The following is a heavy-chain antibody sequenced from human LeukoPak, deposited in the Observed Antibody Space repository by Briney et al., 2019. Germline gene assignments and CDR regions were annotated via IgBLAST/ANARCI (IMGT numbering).Heavy chain of an antibody. CDR2: IYAGGSSP. J-gene: IGHJ4*02. Sequence: GGSLRLSCAASGFIFSGYAMTWGRQAPGKGLEWVSAIYAGGSSPYYADSVKGRFSISRDNSKNPVFLQMNNLRADDTAVYYCAKDRYSSGIDSWGQGTLVTVSS. V-gene: IGHV3-23*05. CDR3: AKDRYSSGIDS. CDR1: GFIFSGYA. D-gene: IGHD3-22*01.